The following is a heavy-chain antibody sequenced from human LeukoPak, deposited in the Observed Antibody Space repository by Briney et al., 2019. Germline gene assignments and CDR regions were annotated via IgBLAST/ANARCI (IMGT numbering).Heavy chain of an antibody. CDR3: ARDPRYYYDSSGYYQLDY. CDR1: GYSISSGYY. Sequence: PSETLSLTCTVSGYSISSGYYWGWIRQPPGKGLEWIGSIYHSGSTYYNPSLKSRVTISVDTSKNQFSLKLSSVPAADTAVYYCARDPRYYYDSSGYYQLDYWGQGTLVTVSS. J-gene: IGHJ4*02. D-gene: IGHD3-22*01. CDR2: IYHSGST. V-gene: IGHV4-38-2*02.